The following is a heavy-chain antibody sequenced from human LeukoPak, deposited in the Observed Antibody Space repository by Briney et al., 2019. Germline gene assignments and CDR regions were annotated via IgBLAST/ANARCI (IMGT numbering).Heavy chain of an antibody. D-gene: IGHD3-3*02. CDR1: GFTFSDSA. Sequence: LAGGSLRLSCAASGFTFSDSAMNWVRQAPGKGLEWLSLINFSGSNTYSADSMKGRFTISRDNSKDTLYLHMNNLRAEDTAIYYCARDIEFSTWGPGTMVTVSS. J-gene: IGHJ3*01. CDR3: ARDIEFST. V-gene: IGHV3-23*01. CDR2: INFSGSNT.